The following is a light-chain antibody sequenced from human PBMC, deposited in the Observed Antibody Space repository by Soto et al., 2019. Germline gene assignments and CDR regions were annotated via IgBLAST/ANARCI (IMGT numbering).Light chain of an antibody. Sequence: QSALTQPPSVSGAPGQRVTISRTGSSSDIGAGYDVHWYQQLPGKAPTLLIYGNTKRPSGVPDRFSGSRSGTSASLAITGLQAEDEADYYCQSYDSSLRHYVFGTGTKVTVL. CDR3: QSYDSSLRHYV. J-gene: IGLJ1*01. CDR2: GNT. V-gene: IGLV1-40*01. CDR1: SSDIGAGYD.